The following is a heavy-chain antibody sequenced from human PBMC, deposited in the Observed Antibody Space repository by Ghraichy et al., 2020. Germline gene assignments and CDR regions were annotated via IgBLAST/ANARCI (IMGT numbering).Heavy chain of an antibody. Sequence: LSLTCAASGFTFSSYSMSWVRQAPGKGLEWVSSISRSSSYIYYADSVKGRFTISRDNAKNSLYLQMNSLRAEDTAVYYCARVLSCTNSVCATDAFDIWGQGTMVTISS. CDR1: GFTFSSYS. V-gene: IGHV3-21*01. J-gene: IGHJ3*02. CDR2: ISRSSSYI. D-gene: IGHD2-8*01. CDR3: ARVLSCTNSVCATDAFDI.